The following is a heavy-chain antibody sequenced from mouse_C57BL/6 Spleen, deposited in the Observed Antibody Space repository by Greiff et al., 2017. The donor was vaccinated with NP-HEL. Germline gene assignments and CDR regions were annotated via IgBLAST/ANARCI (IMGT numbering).Heavy chain of an antibody. V-gene: IGHV1-26*01. CDR3: ASRGGYDDGCDY. CDR2: INPNNGGT. J-gene: IGHJ2*01. Sequence: VQLQQSGPELVKPGASVKISCKASGYTFTDYYMNWVKQSHGKSLEWIGDINPNNGGTSYNQKFKGKATLTVDKSSSTAYMELRSLTSEDSAVYYCASRGGYDDGCDYWGQGTTLTVSS. CDR1: GYTFTDYY. D-gene: IGHD2-2*01.